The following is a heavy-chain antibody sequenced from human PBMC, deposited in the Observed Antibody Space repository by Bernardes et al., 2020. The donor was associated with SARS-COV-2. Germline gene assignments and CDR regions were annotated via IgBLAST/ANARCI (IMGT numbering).Heavy chain of an antibody. J-gene: IGHJ4*02. CDR2: ISGSGDST. D-gene: IGHD6-19*01. CDR3: AKDPHSSGFYRGGY. V-gene: IGHV3-23*01. Sequence: GGSLRLSCAASGFTFSSYAMSWVRQAPGKGLEWVSSISGSGDSTYFADSVKGRFTISRDNSKNTLYLQMNILRAEDTAVYYCAKDPHSSGFYRGGYWGQGTQVTVSS. CDR1: GFTFSSYA.